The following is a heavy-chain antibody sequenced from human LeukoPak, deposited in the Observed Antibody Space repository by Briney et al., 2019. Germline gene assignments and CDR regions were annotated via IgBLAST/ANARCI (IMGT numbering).Heavy chain of an antibody. CDR2: ISCSGSGL. D-gene: IGHD2-2*01. J-gene: IGHJ6*02. CDR1: GFSFSDYD. CDR3: ARSMGYYYTMDV. Sequence: AGGSLRLSCVACGFSFSDYDMHWVRQAPGKGLEWISYISCSGSGLYYADSVKGRFTISRDNANNSLYLQMNSLRAEDTPVYYCARSMGYYYTMDVWGQGTTVTVSS. V-gene: IGHV3-11*01.